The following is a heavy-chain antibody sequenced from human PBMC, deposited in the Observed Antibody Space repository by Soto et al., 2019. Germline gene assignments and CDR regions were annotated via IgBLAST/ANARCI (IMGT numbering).Heavy chain of an antibody. D-gene: IGHD6-6*01. V-gene: IGHV3-74*01. CDR1: GFSLNDYW. CDR2: INSDGTNT. Sequence: VQLVESGGGLVQPGGSLRLSCAASGFSLNDYWMHWVRQAPGKVPVWVSRINSDGTNTAYADSVKGRFTISRDIAKNTLYLQMNSLTAEDTAVYYCVAARPDSDSWGQGTLVAVSS. CDR3: VAARPDSDS. J-gene: IGHJ4*02.